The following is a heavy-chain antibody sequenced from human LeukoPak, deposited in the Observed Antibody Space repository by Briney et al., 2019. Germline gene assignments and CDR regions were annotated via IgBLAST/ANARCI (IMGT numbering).Heavy chain of an antibody. CDR1: GGSISSSGYY. Sequence: SETLSLTCTVSGGSISSSGYYWSWIRQPPGKGLEWIGEINHSGSTNYNPSLKSRVTISVDTSKNQFSLKLSSVTAADTAVYYCARHGYYYGFDYWGQGTLVTVSS. D-gene: IGHD3-10*01. V-gene: IGHV4-39*01. CDR2: INHSGST. J-gene: IGHJ4*02. CDR3: ARHGYYYGFDY.